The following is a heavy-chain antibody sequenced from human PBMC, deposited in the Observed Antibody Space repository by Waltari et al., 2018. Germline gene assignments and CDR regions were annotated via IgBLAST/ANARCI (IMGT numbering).Heavy chain of an antibody. CDR2: IYYSGST. Sequence: QVQLQESGPGLVKPSETLSLTCTVSGGSISSYYWSWIRQPPGKGLEWIGYIYYSGSTNYTPALKSRVTISVDTSKNQFSLKLSSVTAADTAVYYCARVRPLGYGDYINWFDPWGQGTLVTVSS. CDR3: ARVRPLGYGDYINWFDP. V-gene: IGHV4-59*01. CDR1: GGSISSYY. D-gene: IGHD4-17*01. J-gene: IGHJ5*02.